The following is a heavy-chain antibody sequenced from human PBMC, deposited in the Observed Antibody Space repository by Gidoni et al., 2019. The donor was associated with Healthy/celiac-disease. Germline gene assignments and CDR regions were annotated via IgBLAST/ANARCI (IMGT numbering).Heavy chain of an antibody. V-gene: IGHV3-30*18. D-gene: IGHD3-22*01. Sequence: QVQLVESGGGVVQPGRSLRPSCAASGFPFSSYGMHWVRQAPGKGLEWVAVISYDGSNKYYADSVKGRFTISRDNSKNTLYLQMNSLRAEDTAVYYCAKGGGYYDSSPTDYWGQGTLVTVSS. CDR3: AKGGGYYDSSPTDY. CDR2: ISYDGSNK. CDR1: GFPFSSYG. J-gene: IGHJ4*02.